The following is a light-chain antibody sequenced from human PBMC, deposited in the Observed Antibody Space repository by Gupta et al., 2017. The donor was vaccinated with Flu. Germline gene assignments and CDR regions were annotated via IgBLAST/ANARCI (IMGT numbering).Light chain of an antibody. CDR2: SNY. CDR3: AAWDDSVNGWV. J-gene: IGLJ3*02. V-gene: IGLV1-44*01. Sequence: QSVLTQPSSASGTPRQRITISCSGSSSNIGNNAVTWYQHVPGTAPKLLIYSNYQRPSGVPDRFSGSKSGTSASLAISGLQSEDEADYYCAAWDDSVNGWVFGGGTKLTVL. CDR1: SSNIGNNA.